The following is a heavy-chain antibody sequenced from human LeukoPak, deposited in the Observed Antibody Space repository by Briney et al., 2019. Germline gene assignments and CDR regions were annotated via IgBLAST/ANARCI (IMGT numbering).Heavy chain of an antibody. D-gene: IGHD3-10*01. CDR1: GYTFTSYG. J-gene: IGHJ4*02. CDR2: ISAYNGNT. CDR3: ARDLFYSVSGTYYNVGRVFNY. V-gene: IGHV1-18*01. Sequence: GASVKVSCKASGYTFTSYGISWVRQAPGQGLEWMGWISAYNGNTNYAQKLQGRVTMTTDTSTSTAYMELTSLRSDDTAVYYCARDLFYSVSGTYYNVGRVFNYWGQGTLVTVSS.